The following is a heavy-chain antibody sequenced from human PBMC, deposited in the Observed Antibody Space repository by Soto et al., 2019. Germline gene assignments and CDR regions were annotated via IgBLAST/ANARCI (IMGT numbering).Heavy chain of an antibody. CDR3: ARGNMDV. CDR2: VSHVGDNK. Sequence: QVQLVESGGGVVQPGRSLRLSCAASGFSFNLFTFHWVRQAPGRGLEWVAVVSHVGDNKFYADSVKGRFTISRDDSKNMLYLQMHSLRFDDTALYYCARGNMDVWGQGTTVTVSS. V-gene: IGHV3-30-3*01. J-gene: IGHJ6*02. CDR1: GFSFNLFT.